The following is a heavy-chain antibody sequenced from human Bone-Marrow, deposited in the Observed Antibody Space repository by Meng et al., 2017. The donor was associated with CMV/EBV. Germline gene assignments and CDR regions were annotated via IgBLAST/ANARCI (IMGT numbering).Heavy chain of an antibody. D-gene: IGHD5-18*01. J-gene: IGHJ3*02. CDR3: ARVDTAISGAFDI. CDR2: ISAYNGNT. V-gene: IGHV1-18*01. Sequence: ASVKVSCKASGGTFSSYAISWVRQAPGQGLEWMGWISAYNGNTNYAQKLQGRVTMTTDTSTSTAYMELRSLRSDDTAVYYCARVDTAISGAFDIWGQGTMVTVSS. CDR1: GGTFSSYA.